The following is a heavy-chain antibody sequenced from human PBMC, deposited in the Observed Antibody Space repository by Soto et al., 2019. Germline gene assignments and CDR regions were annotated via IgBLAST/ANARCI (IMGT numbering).Heavy chain of an antibody. CDR3: ARCYEVNWHTPHY. Sequence: QVQLQQWGAGLLKPSETLSLTCAVNGGSFSGYYWSWIRQSPGKGLEWIGEINHIGRTNFNPSLKSRVTMSGDTSKNQFSLKLSSVTAADTAVYYCARCYEVNWHTPHYWGQGTLVTVSS. V-gene: IGHV4-34*01. CDR2: INHIGRT. J-gene: IGHJ4*02. CDR1: GGSFSGYY. D-gene: IGHD5-12*01.